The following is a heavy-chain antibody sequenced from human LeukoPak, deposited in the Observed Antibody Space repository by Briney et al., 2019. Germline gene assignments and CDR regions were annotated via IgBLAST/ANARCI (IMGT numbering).Heavy chain of an antibody. CDR3: ARTVATIPYYYYGMDV. V-gene: IGHV5-51*01. D-gene: IGHD5-12*01. J-gene: IGHJ6*02. CDR1: GYSFTSYW. Sequence: GESLKISCKGSGYSFTSYWIGWVRQKPGKGLEWMGIIYPRDSDTRYSPSIQGQVTISADKSITTAYLQWSSLKASDTAMYYCARTVATIPYYYYGMDVWGQGTTVTVSS. CDR2: IYPRDSDT.